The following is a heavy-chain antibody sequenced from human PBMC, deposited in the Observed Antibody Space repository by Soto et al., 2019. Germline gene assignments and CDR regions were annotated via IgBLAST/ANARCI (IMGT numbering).Heavy chain of an antibody. Sequence: PSETLSLTCTVSGGSISNGAYYWSWIRQPPGKGLEWIGYIYDSGTTYYNPSLKSRVTISVDTSKNQFSLKLTSVTAADTAVYYCATYILATSRFDPWGQGTLVTV. CDR2: IYDSGTT. CDR3: ATYILATSRFDP. J-gene: IGHJ5*02. CDR1: GGSISNGAYY. D-gene: IGHD5-12*01. V-gene: IGHV4-30-4*01.